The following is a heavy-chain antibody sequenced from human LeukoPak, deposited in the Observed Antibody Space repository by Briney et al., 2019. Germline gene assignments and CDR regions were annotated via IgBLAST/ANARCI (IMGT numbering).Heavy chain of an antibody. V-gene: IGHV1-18*01. Sequence: ASVKVSCKASGYTFTSYGISWVRQAPGQGLEWMGWISAYNGNTNYAQKLQGRVTMTTDTSTSTAYMELRSLRSDDTAVYYCARGLKSIAAAGVQAFDIWGQGTMVTVSS. J-gene: IGHJ3*02. D-gene: IGHD6-13*01. CDR2: ISAYNGNT. CDR3: ARGLKSIAAAGVQAFDI. CDR1: GYTFTSYG.